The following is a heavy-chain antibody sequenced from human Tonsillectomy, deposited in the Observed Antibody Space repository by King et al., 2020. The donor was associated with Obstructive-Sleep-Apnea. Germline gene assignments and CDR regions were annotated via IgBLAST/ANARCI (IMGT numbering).Heavy chain of an antibody. CDR1: GFTFSSYG. V-gene: IGHV3-33*01. CDR3: ARDIVGESTLALDV. J-gene: IGHJ6*02. Sequence: VQLVESGGGVVQPGRSLRLSCAASGFTFSSYGMHWVRQAPGKGLEWVAVIWYDGSNKYYADSVKGRFTISRDNSKNTLYLQMNSLRAEDTAVYYCARDIVGESTLALDVWGQGTTVTVSS. CDR2: IWYDGSNK. D-gene: IGHD3-10*01.